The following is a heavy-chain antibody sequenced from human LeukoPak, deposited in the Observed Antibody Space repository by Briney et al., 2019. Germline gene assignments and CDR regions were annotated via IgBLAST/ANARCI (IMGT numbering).Heavy chain of an antibody. D-gene: IGHD3-9*01. V-gene: IGHV4-4*09. CDR1: GGSISSYY. J-gene: IGHJ4*02. CDR3: ARQDYDILTGYHYFDY. CDR2: IYTSGST. Sequence: SETLSLTCTVSGGSISSYYWSWIRQPPGKGLEWIGYIYTSGSTNYNPSLKSRVTISVDTSKNQFSLKLSSVTAADTAVYYCARQDYDILTGYHYFDYWGQGTLVTDSS.